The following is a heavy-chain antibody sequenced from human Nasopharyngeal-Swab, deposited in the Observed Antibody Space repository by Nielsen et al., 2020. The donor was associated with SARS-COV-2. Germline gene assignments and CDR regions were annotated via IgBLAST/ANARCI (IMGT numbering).Heavy chain of an antibody. CDR2: INPSGGST. J-gene: IGHJ6*02. CDR1: VYTFTSYD. D-gene: IGHD3-3*01. V-gene: IGHV1-46*01. Sequence: ASVKVSFKASVYTFTSYDINWVRQATGQGLEWMGIINPSGGSTSYAQKFQGRVTMTRDTSTSTVYMELSSLRSEDTAVYYCARDSRNVFGVVILRYYGMDVWGQGTTVTVSS. CDR3: ARDSRNVFGVVILRYYGMDV.